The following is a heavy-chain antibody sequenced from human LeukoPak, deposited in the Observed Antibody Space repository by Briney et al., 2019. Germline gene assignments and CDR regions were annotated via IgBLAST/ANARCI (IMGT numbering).Heavy chain of an antibody. CDR2: ISGSGGST. CDR3: AKGSLLLLCAFDI. Sequence: QTGGSLRLSCAASGFTSSSYGMHWVRQAPGKGLEWVSAISGSGGSTYYADSVKGRFTISRDNSKNTLYLQMNSLRAEDTAVYYCAKGSLLLLCAFDIWGQGTMVTVSS. J-gene: IGHJ3*02. V-gene: IGHV3-23*01. CDR1: GFTSSSYG. D-gene: IGHD2-21*01.